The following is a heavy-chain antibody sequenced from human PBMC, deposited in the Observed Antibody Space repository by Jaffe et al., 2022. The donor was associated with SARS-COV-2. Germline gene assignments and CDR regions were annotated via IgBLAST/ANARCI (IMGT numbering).Heavy chain of an antibody. CDR1: GYTFTGYY. CDR3: ARGAQQWLNLIFWYFDL. D-gene: IGHD6-19*01. CDR2: INPNSGGT. V-gene: IGHV1-2*06. J-gene: IGHJ2*01. Sequence: QVQLVQSGAEVKKPGASVKVSCKASGYTFTGYYMHWVRQAPGQGLEWMGRINPNSGGTNYAQKFQGRVTMTRDTSISTAYMELSRLRSDDTAVYYCARGAQQWLNLIFWYFDLWGRGTLVTVSS.